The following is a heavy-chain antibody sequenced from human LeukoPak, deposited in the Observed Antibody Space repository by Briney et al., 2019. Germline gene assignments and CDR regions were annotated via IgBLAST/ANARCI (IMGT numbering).Heavy chain of an antibody. V-gene: IGHV3-21*01. CDR3: ARRVTTYYFDS. CDR2: ISSSSGSI. J-gene: IGHJ4*02. D-gene: IGHD3-3*01. CDR1: GFTFSSYN. Sequence: PGGSLRLSCEASGFTFSSYNMNWVRQAPGEGLEWVSSISSSSGSIYYADSVKGRFTISRDNAKNSLYLQMNSLRAEDTAVYYCARRVTTYYFDSWGQGTLVTVSS.